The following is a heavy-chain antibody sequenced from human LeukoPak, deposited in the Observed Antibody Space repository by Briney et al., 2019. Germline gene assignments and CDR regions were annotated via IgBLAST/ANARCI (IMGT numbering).Heavy chain of an antibody. CDR3: ARLSPGYFYDY. V-gene: IGHV4-34*01. J-gene: IGHJ4*02. CDR1: GGSFSGYY. CDR2: INHSGST. Sequence: SGTLSLTCAVYGGSFSGYYWSWIRQPPGKGLEWIGEINHSGSTNYNPSLKSRVTISVDTSKNQFSLKLSSVTAADTAVYYCARLSPGYFYDYWGQGTLVTVSS.